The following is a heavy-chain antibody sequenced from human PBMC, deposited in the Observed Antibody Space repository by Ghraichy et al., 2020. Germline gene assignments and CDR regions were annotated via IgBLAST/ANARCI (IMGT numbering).Heavy chain of an antibody. V-gene: IGHV3-33*01. CDR1: GFTFSSYG. CDR2: IWYDGSNK. Sequence: GESLNISCAASGFTFSSYGMHWVRQAPGKGLEWVAVIWYDGSNKYYADSVKGRFTISRDNSKNTLSLQMNSLRAEDTAVYFCARAGTESSGGMDVWGQGTTVTVSS. D-gene: IGHD3-10*01. CDR3: ARAGTESSGGMDV. J-gene: IGHJ6*02.